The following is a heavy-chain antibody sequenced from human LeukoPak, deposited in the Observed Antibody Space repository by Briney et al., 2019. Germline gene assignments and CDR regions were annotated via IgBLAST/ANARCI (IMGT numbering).Heavy chain of an antibody. J-gene: IGHJ5*02. V-gene: IGHV1-2*02. CDR2: INPNSGGT. CDR1: GFTFTTYY. D-gene: IGHD2-2*01. CDR3: ARDLVAPAARHNWFDP. Sequence: ASVKVSCKASGFTFTTYYMHWVRQAPGQGLEWMGWINPNSGGTNYAQKFQGRVTMTRDTSISTAYMELSRLRSDDTAVYYCARDLVAPAARHNWFDPWGQGTLVTVSS.